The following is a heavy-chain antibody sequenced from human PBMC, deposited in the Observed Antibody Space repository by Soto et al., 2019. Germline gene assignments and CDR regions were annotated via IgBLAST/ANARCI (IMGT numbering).Heavy chain of an antibody. D-gene: IGHD6-6*01. Sequence: EVQLVESGGGLVQPGGSLRLSCAASGFTFSSYWMSWVRQAPGKGLEWVANIKQDGSEKYYVDSVKGRFTISRDNAKNSLYLQMNSLRAEDTAVYYCARERRVGYSSSSDYWGQGTLVIVST. V-gene: IGHV3-7*03. CDR2: IKQDGSEK. J-gene: IGHJ4*02. CDR1: GFTFSSYW. CDR3: ARERRVGYSSSSDY.